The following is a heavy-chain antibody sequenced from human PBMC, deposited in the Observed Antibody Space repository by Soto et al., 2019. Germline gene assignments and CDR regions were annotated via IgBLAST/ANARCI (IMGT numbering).Heavy chain of an antibody. CDR2: MNPNSGNT. CDR1: GYTFTSYD. D-gene: IGHD2-8*01. J-gene: IGHJ6*03. Sequence: ASVKVSCKASGYTFTSYDINWVRQATGQGLEWMGWMNPNSGNTGYAQKFQGRVTMTRNTSISTAYMELSSLRSEDTAVYYCARGLRMVYAIGYYYYMDVWGKGTTVTVSS. CDR3: ARGLRMVYAIGYYYYMDV. V-gene: IGHV1-8*01.